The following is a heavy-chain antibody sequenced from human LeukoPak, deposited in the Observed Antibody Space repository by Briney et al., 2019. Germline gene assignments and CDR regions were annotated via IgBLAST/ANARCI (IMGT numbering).Heavy chain of an antibody. V-gene: IGHV3-74*01. Sequence: GGSLRLSCAASGFTFSSYWMHWVRQAPGKGLVCVSRIKSDGSSTSYADSVKGRFTISRDDAKNTLYLQMNSLRAEDTAVYYCARAYNSHFDYWGQGALVTVSS. J-gene: IGHJ4*02. D-gene: IGHD1-1*01. CDR2: IKSDGSST. CDR3: ARAYNSHFDY. CDR1: GFTFSSYW.